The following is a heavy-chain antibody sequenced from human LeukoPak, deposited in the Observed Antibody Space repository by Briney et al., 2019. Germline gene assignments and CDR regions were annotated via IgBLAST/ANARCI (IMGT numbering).Heavy chain of an antibody. CDR3: TRHRDYYDT. J-gene: IGHJ4*02. Sequence: SETLSLTCTVSGCSINSNFYTWLRQPPGKVLEWIGNIYDSGSAKYNPSLKSRVTISGDTSKNQVSLKLTSVTAADTAVYFCTRHRDYYDTWDPGTLVTVSS. V-gene: IGHV4-59*08. D-gene: IGHD3-22*01. CDR1: GCSINSNF. CDR2: IYDSGSA.